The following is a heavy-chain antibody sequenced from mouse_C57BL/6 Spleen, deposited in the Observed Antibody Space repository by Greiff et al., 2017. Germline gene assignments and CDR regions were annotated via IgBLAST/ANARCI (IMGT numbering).Heavy chain of an antibody. V-gene: IGHV14-4*01. CDR2: IDPENGDT. Sequence: VQLQQSGAELVRPGASVKLSCTASGFNIKDDYMHWVKQRPEQGLEWIGWIDPENGDTEYASKFQGKATITADTSSNTAYLQLSSLTSEDTAVYYCTTYYGSRWGFDYWGQGTTLTVSS. CDR1: GFNIKDDY. J-gene: IGHJ2*01. D-gene: IGHD1-1*01. CDR3: TTYYGSRWGFDY.